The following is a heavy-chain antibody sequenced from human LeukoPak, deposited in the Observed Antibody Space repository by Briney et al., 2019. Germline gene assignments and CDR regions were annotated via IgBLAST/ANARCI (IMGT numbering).Heavy chain of an antibody. CDR2: FDPENGET. V-gene: IGHV1-24*01. Sequence: ASVKVSCKVSGYTLTKLSMHWVRQAPGKGLEWMGGFDPENGETVHAQKFQGRVSMTEDTSTDTAYMELSSLRSEDTAIYYCATSYFDILTGYRPLSYWGQGTLVTVSS. CDR1: GYTLTKLS. D-gene: IGHD3-9*01. J-gene: IGHJ4*02. CDR3: ATSYFDILTGYRPLSY.